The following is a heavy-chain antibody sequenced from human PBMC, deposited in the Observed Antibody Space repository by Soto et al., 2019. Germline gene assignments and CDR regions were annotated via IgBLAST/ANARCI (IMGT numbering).Heavy chain of an antibody. Sequence: PGGSLRLSCAASGFTFDDYTMHWARQAPGKGLEWVSLISWDGGSTYYADSVKGRFTIARDNSKNSLYLQMNSLRTEDTALYYCAEGPEGYYYYGMDVWGQGTTVTVSS. CDR2: ISWDGGST. CDR3: AEGPEGYYYYGMDV. J-gene: IGHJ6*02. CDR1: GFTFDDYT. V-gene: IGHV3-43*01.